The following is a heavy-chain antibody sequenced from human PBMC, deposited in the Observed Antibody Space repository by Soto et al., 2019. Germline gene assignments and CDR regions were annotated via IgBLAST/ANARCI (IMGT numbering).Heavy chain of an antibody. CDR3: ARVGSDIFAAALGFDY. CDR1: GFTFSSYS. Sequence: GGSLRLSCAASGFTFSSYSMNWVRQAPGKGLEWVSYISSSSSTIYYADSVKGRFTISRDNAKNSLYLQMNSLRDEDTAVYYCARVGSDIFAAALGFDYWGQGTLVTVSS. V-gene: IGHV3-48*02. J-gene: IGHJ4*02. CDR2: ISSSSSTI. D-gene: IGHD3-10*01.